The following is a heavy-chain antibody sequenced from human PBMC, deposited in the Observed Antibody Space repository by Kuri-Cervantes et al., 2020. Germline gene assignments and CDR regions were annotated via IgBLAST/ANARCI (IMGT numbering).Heavy chain of an antibody. CDR3: ASLLNELFTIDY. CDR2: INHSGST. J-gene: IGHJ4*02. D-gene: IGHD1-1*01. CDR1: GGSFSGYY. Sequence: SQTLSLTCAVYGGSFSGYYWSWIRQPPGKGLEWIGEINHSGSTNYNPSLKSRVTISVDTSKNQFSLKLSSVTAADTAVYYCASLLNELFTIDYWGQGTLVTDSS. V-gene: IGHV4-34*09.